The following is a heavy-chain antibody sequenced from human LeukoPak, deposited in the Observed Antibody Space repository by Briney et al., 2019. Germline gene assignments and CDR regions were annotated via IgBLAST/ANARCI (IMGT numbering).Heavy chain of an antibody. Sequence: GSLRLSCAASGFTFSNFAMSWIRQAPGKGLEWVSALNGDNTYYADSVKGRFTVSRDNSKNTLYLQMNSPTAEDTAVYYCVREATGYSFADYWGQGTLVSVSS. CDR1: GFTFSNFA. D-gene: IGHD1-26*01. J-gene: IGHJ4*02. CDR2: LNGDNT. V-gene: IGHV3-23*01. CDR3: VREATGYSFADY.